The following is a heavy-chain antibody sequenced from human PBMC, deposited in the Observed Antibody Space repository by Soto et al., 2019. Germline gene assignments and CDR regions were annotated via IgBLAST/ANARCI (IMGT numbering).Heavy chain of an antibody. J-gene: IGHJ4*02. CDR1: GGTFSSYA. CDR3: ARLPAYYDSSGPSGWYFDY. D-gene: IGHD3-22*01. Sequence: ASVKVSCKASGGTFSSYAISWVRQAPGQGLEWMGGIIPIFGTANYAQKFQGRVTITADESTRTAYMELSSLRSEDTAVYYCARLPAYYDSSGPSGWYFDYWGQGTLVTVSS. CDR2: IIPIFGTA. V-gene: IGHV1-69*13.